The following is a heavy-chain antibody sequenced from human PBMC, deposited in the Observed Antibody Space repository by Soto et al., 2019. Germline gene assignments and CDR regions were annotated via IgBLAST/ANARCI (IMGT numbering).Heavy chain of an antibody. CDR3: ASARMVRGVVYFDY. CDR1: GGSISSSNW. V-gene: IGHV4-4*02. J-gene: IGHJ4*02. Sequence: PSETLSLACAVSGGSISSSNWWSWVRQPPGKGLEWIGEIYHSGSTNYNPSLKSRVTISVDKSKNQFSLKLSSVTAADTAVYYCASARMVRGVVYFDYWGQGTLVTVSS. D-gene: IGHD3-10*01. CDR2: IYHSGST.